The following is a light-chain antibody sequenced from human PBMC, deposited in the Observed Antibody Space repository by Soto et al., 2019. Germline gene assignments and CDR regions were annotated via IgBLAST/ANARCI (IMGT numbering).Light chain of an antibody. Sequence: QSALTQPPSVSATPGQKVTISCSGSSSNIGDNYVSWYKQLPGTAPKLLIYDNDKRPSGIPDRFSGSKSGTSAILGITGLQTGDEADYYCGTWDTSLTVGVFGGGTQLTVL. CDR2: DND. CDR1: SSNIGDNY. V-gene: IGLV1-51*01. CDR3: GTWDTSLTVGV. J-gene: IGLJ2*01.